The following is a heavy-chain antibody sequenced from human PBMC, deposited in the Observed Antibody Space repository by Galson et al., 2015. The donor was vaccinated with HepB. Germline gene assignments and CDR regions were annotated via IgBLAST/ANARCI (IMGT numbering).Heavy chain of an antibody. Sequence: SGAEVKKPGESLKISCKAPGGTFSSHALNWVRQAPGQGLEWMGGINPIIGTAEYAQTFQGRVTITADESTSTAYMELSSLRSEDTAVYYCARRRGTSCVLCAGDPFDIWGQGTLVTVSS. CDR3: ARRRGTSCVLCAGDPFDI. CDR1: GGTFSSHA. D-gene: IGHD2-2*01. CDR2: INPIIGTA. J-gene: IGHJ3*02. V-gene: IGHV1-69*01.